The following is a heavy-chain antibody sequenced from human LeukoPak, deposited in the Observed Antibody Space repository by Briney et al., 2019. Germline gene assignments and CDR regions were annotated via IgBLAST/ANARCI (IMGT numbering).Heavy chain of an antibody. V-gene: IGHV1-2*06. CDR2: INPNSGGT. CDR1: GYTFTGYY. CDR3: ARGDSSGRRLFDY. Sequence: ASVKVSCKASGYTFTGYYMHWVRQAPGQGLEWMGRINPNSGGTNYAQEFQGRVTMTRDTSISTAYMELSRLRSDDTAVYYCARGDSSGRRLFDYWGQGTPVTVSS. J-gene: IGHJ4*02. D-gene: IGHD6-19*01.